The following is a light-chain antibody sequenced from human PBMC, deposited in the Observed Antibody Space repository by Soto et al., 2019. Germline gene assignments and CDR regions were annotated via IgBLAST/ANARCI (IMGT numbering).Light chain of an antibody. CDR3: MQDTYWPYT. CDR2: TVS. CDR1: QSLLYSDGSNY. V-gene: IGKV2-30*01. J-gene: IGKJ2*01. Sequence: DVVLTQSPLSLPVTLGQPASISCRSSQSLLYSDGSNYLNWFQQRPGQSPRRLIFTVSNRDSGVPDRFSGSGSGTDFTLKISRVEAEDIGVYYCMQDTYWPYTFGQGTRLEIK.